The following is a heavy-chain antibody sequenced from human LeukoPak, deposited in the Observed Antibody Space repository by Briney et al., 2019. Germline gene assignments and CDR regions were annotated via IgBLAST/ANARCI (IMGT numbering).Heavy chain of an antibody. J-gene: IGHJ4*02. CDR2: ISGSADNT. V-gene: IGHV3-23*01. CDR1: GFTLSSYA. Sequence: EGSLRLSCTASGFTLSSYAMSWVRQAPGEGLEWVSTISGSADNTNYAEAVKGRFTISRDNSKNTMYLQMNSLRAEDTAVYYCAKQGFGCWGQGTPVTVSS. CDR3: AKQGFGC.